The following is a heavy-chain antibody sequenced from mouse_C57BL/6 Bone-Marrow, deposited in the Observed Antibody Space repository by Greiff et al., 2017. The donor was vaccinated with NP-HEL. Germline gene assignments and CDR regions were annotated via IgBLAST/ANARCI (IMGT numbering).Heavy chain of an antibody. V-gene: IGHV1-76*01. J-gene: IGHJ2*01. Sequence: QVQLQQSGAELVRPGASVKLSCKASGYTFTDYYINWVKQRPGQGLEWIARIYPGSGNTYYNEKFKGKATLTAEKSSSTAYMQLSSLTSEDSAVYFCARRGHYYGSSPYFDYWGQGTTLTVSS. D-gene: IGHD1-1*01. CDR3: ARRGHYYGSSPYFDY. CDR2: IYPGSGNT. CDR1: GYTFTDYY.